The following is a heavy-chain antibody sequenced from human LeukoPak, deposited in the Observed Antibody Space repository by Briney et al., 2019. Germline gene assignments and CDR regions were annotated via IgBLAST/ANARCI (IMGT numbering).Heavy chain of an antibody. CDR3: ARGKRSSWGRNYYYYGMDV. Sequence: SETLSLTCAVYGGSFSVYYWSWIRQPPGKGLEWIGEINHSGSTNYNPSLKSRVTISVDTSKNQFSLKLSSVTAADTAVYYCARGKRSSWGRNYYYYGMDVWGQGTTVTVSS. V-gene: IGHV4-34*01. D-gene: IGHD6-13*01. CDR2: INHSGST. J-gene: IGHJ6*02. CDR1: GGSFSVYY.